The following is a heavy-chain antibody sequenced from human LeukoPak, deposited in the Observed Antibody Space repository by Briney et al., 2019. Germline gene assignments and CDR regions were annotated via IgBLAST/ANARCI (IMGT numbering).Heavy chain of an antibody. CDR3: ARPYSSSWYNWFDP. CDR2: IIPIFGTA. D-gene: IGHD6-13*01. J-gene: IGHJ5*02. V-gene: IGHV1-69*06. Sequence: ASVKVSCKASGGTFSSYAISWVRQAPGQGLEWMGGIIPIFGTANYAQKFQGRVTITADKSTSTAYMELSSLRSEDTAVYYCARPYSSSWYNWFDPWGQGTLVTVSS. CDR1: GGTFSSYA.